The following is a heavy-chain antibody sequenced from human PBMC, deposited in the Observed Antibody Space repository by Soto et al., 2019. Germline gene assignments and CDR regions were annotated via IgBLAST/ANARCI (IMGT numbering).Heavy chain of an antibody. CDR2: TSYDGSNK. Sequence: QVQLVESGGGVVQPGTSLRLSCVGSGFTFRSYVIHWVRQAPGKGLEWVAFTSYDGSNKYYDDAVKGRFTISRDNSRKTVDLQMDSLRPEDTALYYCARWGTTGGLDVWGQGTLVSVSS. CDR1: GFTFRSYV. D-gene: IGHD3-16*01. V-gene: IGHV3-30*19. J-gene: IGHJ4*02. CDR3: ARWGTTGGLDV.